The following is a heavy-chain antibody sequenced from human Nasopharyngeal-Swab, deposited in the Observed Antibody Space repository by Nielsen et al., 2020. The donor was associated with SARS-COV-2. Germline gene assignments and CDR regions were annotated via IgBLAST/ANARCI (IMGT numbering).Heavy chain of an antibody. CDR2: IYYSGST. CDR1: GGSISSYY. CDR3: ARIGGDWNDDN. D-gene: IGHD1-1*01. V-gene: IGHV4-59*01. Sequence: SETLSLTCTVSGGSISSYYWCWIRQPPGKGLEWIGYIYYSGSTNYNPSLKSRVTISVDTSKNQFSLKLSSVTAADTAVYYCARIGGDWNDDNRGQGTLVTVSS. J-gene: IGHJ4*02.